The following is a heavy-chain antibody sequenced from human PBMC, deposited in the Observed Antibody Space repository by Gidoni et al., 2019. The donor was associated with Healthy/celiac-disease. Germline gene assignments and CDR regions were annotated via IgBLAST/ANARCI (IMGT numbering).Heavy chain of an antibody. J-gene: IGHJ4*02. Sequence: VQLVQSGAEVKKPGSSVKVSCKASGGTFSSYTISCVRQAPGQGLEWMGRIIPILGIANYAQKFQGRVTITADKSTSTAYMELSSLRSEDTAVYYCARGGSYPYYFDYWGQGTLVTVSS. CDR1: GGTFSSYT. CDR2: IIPILGIA. V-gene: IGHV1-69*02. D-gene: IGHD1-26*01. CDR3: ARGGSYPYYFDY.